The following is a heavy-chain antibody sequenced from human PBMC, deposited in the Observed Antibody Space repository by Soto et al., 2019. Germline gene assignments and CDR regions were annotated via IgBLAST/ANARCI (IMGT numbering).Heavy chain of an antibody. J-gene: IGHJ4*02. CDR3: AVPAAADFDY. V-gene: IGHV4-4*02. Sequence: SETLSLTCAVSGGCISRSNWWTWVRQPPGKGLEWIGEMYPSGTTNYNPSLKSRVAISGDMSKNHSSLTLISVTAADTAVYYCAVPAAADFDYWGQGSLVTSPQ. CDR1: GGCISRSNW. D-gene: IGHD6-13*01. CDR2: MYPSGTT.